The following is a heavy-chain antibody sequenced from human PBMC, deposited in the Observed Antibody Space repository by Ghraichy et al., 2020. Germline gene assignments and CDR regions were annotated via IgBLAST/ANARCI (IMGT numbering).Heavy chain of an antibody. CDR1: GFTFSSHN. CDR2: ISSNGVTT. D-gene: IGHD3-16*01. CDR3: VRRTEDYICGSLRPFDY. V-gene: IGHV3-64D*06. J-gene: IGHJ4*02. Sequence: GESLNISCSASGFTFSSHNKYWVRQAPGKGLEYVSGISSNGVTTKYADSVKGRFTVSRDNSKNTLYFQMSSLRPEDTAVYYCVRRTEDYICGSLRPFDYWGQGTLITVSS.